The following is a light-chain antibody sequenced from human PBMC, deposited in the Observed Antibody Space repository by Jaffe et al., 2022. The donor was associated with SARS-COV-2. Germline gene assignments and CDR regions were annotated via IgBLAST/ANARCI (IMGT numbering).Light chain of an antibody. J-gene: IGKJ2*01. CDR1: QSVTGNT. CDR3: QQYGRTPPYT. CDR2: DAS. V-gene: IGKV3-20*01. Sequence: EVVLTQSPATLSVSPGEWATLSCRASQSVTGNTLAWYQQKSGQAPRLLIYDASIRAKGVPDRFSGSGSGTDFTLTISRLEPDDFAVYYCQQYGRTPPYTFGQGTKLEI.